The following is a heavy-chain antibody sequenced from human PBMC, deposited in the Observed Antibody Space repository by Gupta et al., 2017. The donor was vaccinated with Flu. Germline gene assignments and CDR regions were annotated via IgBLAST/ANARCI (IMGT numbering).Heavy chain of an antibody. D-gene: IGHD3-3*01. CDR3: ATLRTTIFGVLIIFDY. J-gene: IGHJ4*02. V-gene: IGHV1-24*01. Sequence: QVQLVQSGAEVKKPGASVKVSCKVSGYTLNELSMHWLRQAPGKGLEWMGGLDPADGVTIYAQKFQGRVTLTEDTSTDTTYMELSSLRSEDTAVYYCATLRTTIFGVLIIFDYWGQGTLVTVSS. CDR1: GYTLNELS. CDR2: LDPADGVT.